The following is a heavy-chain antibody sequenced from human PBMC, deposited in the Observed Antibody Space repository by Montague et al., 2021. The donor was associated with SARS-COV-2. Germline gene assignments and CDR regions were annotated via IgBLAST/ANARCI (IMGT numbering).Heavy chain of an antibody. D-gene: IGHD3-16*01. CDR3: ARVKKGGFYSYYGIDV. V-gene: IGHV3-48*03. Sequence: SLRLSCAASGFTLSSYGMKWVRQAPGKGLEWISYISYTGTTTYYADSVTGRFIISRDDAKNSLSMQMTSLRADDTAIYYCARVKKGGFYSYYGIDVWGQGTSVTVS. CDR2: ISYTGTTT. CDR1: GFTLSSYG. J-gene: IGHJ6*02.